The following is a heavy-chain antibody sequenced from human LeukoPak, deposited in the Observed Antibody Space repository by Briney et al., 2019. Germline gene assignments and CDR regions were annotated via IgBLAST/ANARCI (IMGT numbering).Heavy chain of an antibody. V-gene: IGHV4-39*07. Sequence: SETLSLTCTVSGGSISRSSYYWGWIRQPPGKGLEWIGSIYYSGSTYYNPSLKSRVTISVDTSKNQFSLKLSSVTAADTAVYYSAREKTGNFDYWGQGTLVTVSS. J-gene: IGHJ4*02. CDR2: IYYSGST. CDR1: GGSISRSSYY. D-gene: IGHD1-1*01. CDR3: AREKTGNFDY.